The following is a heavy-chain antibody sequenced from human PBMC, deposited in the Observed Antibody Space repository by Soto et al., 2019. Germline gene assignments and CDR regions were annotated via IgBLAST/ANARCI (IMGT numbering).Heavy chain of an antibody. D-gene: IGHD6-19*01. J-gene: IGHJ4*02. CDR3: AKATTNGGWFNPFDS. CDR2: LSGSGTST. V-gene: IGHV3-23*01. CDR1: GFSFVNYA. Sequence: LRLSCAASGFSFVNYAMNWVRQAPGKGLEWVSGLSGSGTSTYYADSVKGRFTISRDNSRDTLFLQMNSLTADDAAVYYCAKATTNGGWFNPFDSWGQGALVTVSS.